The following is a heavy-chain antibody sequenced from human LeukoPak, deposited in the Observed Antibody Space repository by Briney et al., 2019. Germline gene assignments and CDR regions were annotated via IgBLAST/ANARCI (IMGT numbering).Heavy chain of an antibody. CDR2: IKQDGSEK. D-gene: IGHD6-19*01. J-gene: IGHJ4*02. CDR1: GGSFSGYY. Sequence: ETLSLTCAVYGGSFSGYYWSWVRQAPGKRLEWVANIKQDGSEKYYVDSVKGRFTISRDNAKNSLYLQMNSLRAEDTAVYYCARDQSSGWLGNFDYWGQGTLVTVSS. V-gene: IGHV3-7*03. CDR3: ARDQSSGWLGNFDY.